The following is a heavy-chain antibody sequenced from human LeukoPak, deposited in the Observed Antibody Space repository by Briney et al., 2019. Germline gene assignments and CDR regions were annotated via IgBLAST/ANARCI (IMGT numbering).Heavy chain of an antibody. CDR2: ISGSGGTP. V-gene: IGHV3-23*01. CDR3: AKTSGSYDYYFDY. D-gene: IGHD1-26*01. Sequence: SAISGSGGTPYYAHSVKGRVTISRDNSKKTLYLQMNSLRAEDTAVYYCAKTSGSYDYYFDYWGQGTLVTVSS. J-gene: IGHJ4*02.